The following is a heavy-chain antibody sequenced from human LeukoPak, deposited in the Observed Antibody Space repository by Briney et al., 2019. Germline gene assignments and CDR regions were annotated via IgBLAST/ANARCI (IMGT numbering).Heavy chain of an antibody. D-gene: IGHD3-16*02. Sequence: GASVKVSCKASGYTFTGYYMHWVRQAPGQGLEWMGWINPNTGGTNYAQKFQGRVTMTRDTSISTAYMELSRLRSDDTAVYYCARAGTTDDYIWGSYRYPDYWGQGTLVTVSS. CDR2: INPNTGGT. V-gene: IGHV1-2*02. J-gene: IGHJ4*02. CDR3: ARAGTTDDYIWGSYRYPDY. CDR1: GYTFTGYY.